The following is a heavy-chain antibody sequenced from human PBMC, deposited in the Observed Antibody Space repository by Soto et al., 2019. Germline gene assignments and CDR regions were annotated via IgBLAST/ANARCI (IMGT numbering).Heavy chain of an antibody. D-gene: IGHD5-12*01. V-gene: IGHV1-58*01. CDR3: AAVGRDGYNWLDY. CDR2: IVVGSGNT. Sequence: GASVKVSCEASGFTFTSTAGQWVRQARGQRLEWIGWIVVGSGNTNYAQKFQERVTITRDMSTSTAYMELSSLRSEDTAVYYCAAVGRDGYNWLDYWGQGTLVTVSS. CDR1: GFTFTSTA. J-gene: IGHJ4*02.